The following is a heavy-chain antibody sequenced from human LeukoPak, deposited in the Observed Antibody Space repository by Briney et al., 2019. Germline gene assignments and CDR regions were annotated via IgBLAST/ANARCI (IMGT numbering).Heavy chain of an antibody. J-gene: IGHJ6*02. V-gene: IGHV1-2*02. Sequence: ASVTVSFKASGYTFTCYYMHWVRQAGGQGLEWMGCINPNSGGTNYAQKFQGRVTMTRHTSISTAYMELNRLRSDDTAVYYCARDVQQLANYYYYGLDVWGQGTTVTVSS. CDR1: GYTFTCYY. CDR3: ARDVQQLANYYYYGLDV. D-gene: IGHD6-13*01. CDR2: INPNSGGT.